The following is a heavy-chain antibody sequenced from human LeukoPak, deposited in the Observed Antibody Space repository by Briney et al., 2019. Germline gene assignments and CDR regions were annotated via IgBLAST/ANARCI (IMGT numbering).Heavy chain of an antibody. CDR1: GGSISSSSYY. CDR2: IYYSGST. Sequence: SETLSLTCTVSGGSISSSSYYWGWIRQPPGKGLEWIGSIYYSGSTYSNPSLKSRVTISVDTSKNQFSLKLSSVTAADTAVYYCARRSSSSYYYYYYMDVWGKGTTVTVSS. V-gene: IGHV4-39*01. CDR3: ARRSSSSYYYYYYMDV. J-gene: IGHJ6*03. D-gene: IGHD6-6*01.